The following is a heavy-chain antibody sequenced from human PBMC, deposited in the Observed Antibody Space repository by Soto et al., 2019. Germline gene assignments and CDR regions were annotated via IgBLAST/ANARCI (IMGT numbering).Heavy chain of an antibody. J-gene: IGHJ6*04. CDR2: IYSGGST. CDR1: GFTVSSNY. V-gene: IGHV3-53*04. D-gene: IGHD3-3*02. CDR3: ARDISGTLDV. Sequence: EVQLVESGGGLVQPGGSLRLSCAASGFTVSSNYMSWVRKAPGKGLEWVSVIYSGGSTYYADSVKGRFTITRHNSKNTLYLQMNSLRAEDTAVYYCARDISGTLDVWGKGTTVTVSS.